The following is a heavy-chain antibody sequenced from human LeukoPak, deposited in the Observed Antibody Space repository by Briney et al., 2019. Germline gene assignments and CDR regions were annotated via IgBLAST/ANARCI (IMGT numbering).Heavy chain of an antibody. CDR2: ISTSGATR. Sequence: GGSLRLSCATSGVTFHTYNMNWVRQAPGKGPEWISYISTSGATRHYAESVRGRFVISRDNSKKLLYQQMTDLRDHHTAVYCVARDRRLTMVGGGTQRGGFDKWGQGSLVTVS. CDR1: GVTFHTYN. J-gene: IGHJ1*01. D-gene: IGHD3-10*01. CDR3: ARDRRLTMVGGGTQRGGFDK. V-gene: IGHV3-48*02.